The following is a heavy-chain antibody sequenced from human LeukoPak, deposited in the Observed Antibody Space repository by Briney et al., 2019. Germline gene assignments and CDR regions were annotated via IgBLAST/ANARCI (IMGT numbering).Heavy chain of an antibody. CDR2: ISSSGSTI. CDR3: ASVAYFYHDFDY. D-gene: IGHD3-22*01. V-gene: IGHV3-11*01. CDR1: GFTFSDYY. Sequence: GGSLRLSCAASGFTFSDYYMSWLRQAPGKGLEGVSYISSSGSTIYYADSVKGRFTISRDNAKNSLYLQMNSLRAEDTAVYYCASVAYFYHDFDYWGQGTLVTVSS. J-gene: IGHJ4*02.